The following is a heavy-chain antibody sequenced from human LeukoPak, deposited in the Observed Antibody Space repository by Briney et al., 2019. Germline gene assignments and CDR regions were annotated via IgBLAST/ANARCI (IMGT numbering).Heavy chain of an antibody. J-gene: IGHJ3*02. V-gene: IGHV3-21*01. D-gene: IGHD3-16*02. CDR1: GFTFSSYS. Sequence: PGGSLRLSCAASGFTFSSYSMNWVRQAPGKGLEWVSSISSSSSYIYYADSVKGRFTISRDNAKNSLYLQMNSLRAEDTAVYYCASIHDYVWGSYRSDAFDIWGQGTMVNVFS. CDR3: ASIHDYVWGSYRSDAFDI. CDR2: ISSSSSYI.